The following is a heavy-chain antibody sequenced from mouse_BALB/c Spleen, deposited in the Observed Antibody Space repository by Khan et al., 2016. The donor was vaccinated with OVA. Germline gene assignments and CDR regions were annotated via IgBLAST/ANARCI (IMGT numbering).Heavy chain of an antibody. D-gene: IGHD2-3*01. J-gene: IGHJ4*01. V-gene: IGHV3-2*02. CDR1: GYSITSDYA. CDR2: ISSSGST. Sequence: EVQLVESGPGLVKPSQSLSLTCTVTGYSITSDYAWYWIRQFPGNKLEWMGYISSSGSTNYNPALKSRISITRYTSKNQFFLQLDSVTTEDTATVYCARDGSRNSYAMVYWSQGTAVTVS. CDR3: ARDGSRNSYAMVY.